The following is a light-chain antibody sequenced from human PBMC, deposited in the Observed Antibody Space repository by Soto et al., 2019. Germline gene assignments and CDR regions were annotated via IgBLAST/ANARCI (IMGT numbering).Light chain of an antibody. Sequence: QSALTQPRSVSASPGQSVTISCTGTSSDVGGYDYVSWYQHHPGKAPKFIIFDVSSRPSGVPDRFSGSKSGNTAYLTISGLQAEDEADYYCCSLAGGNIFRVFGGGTKLTVL. J-gene: IGLJ2*01. CDR1: SSDVGGYDY. V-gene: IGLV2-11*01. CDR3: CSLAGGNIFRV. CDR2: DVS.